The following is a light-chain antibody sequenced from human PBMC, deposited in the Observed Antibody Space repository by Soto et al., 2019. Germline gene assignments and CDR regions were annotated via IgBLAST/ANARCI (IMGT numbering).Light chain of an antibody. V-gene: IGKV3-20*01. CDR1: QSVSSNY. CDR2: GTS. J-gene: IGKJ2*03. CDR3: QQYGNGNSPRYS. Sequence: EIVLTQSPGTLSLSLGERATLSCMASQSVSSNYLAWYQQKPGQAPRLLIYGTSSRATGIPDRFSGSGSGTDFTLSISRLEPEDFAVYYCQQYGNGNSPRYSFGQGTRLEIK.